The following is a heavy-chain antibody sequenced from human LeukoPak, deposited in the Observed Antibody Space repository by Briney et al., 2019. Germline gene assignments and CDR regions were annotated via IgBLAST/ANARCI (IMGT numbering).Heavy chain of an antibody. J-gene: IGHJ6*03. CDR2: INHSGNT. CDR1: GGSISSYY. V-gene: IGHV4-34*01. D-gene: IGHD5-12*01. CDR3: ARTTEGYAGGPGYSYYYYMDV. Sequence: PSETLSLTCTFSGGSISSYYRGWIRQPPGEGLEWIGEINHSGNTNYNPSLKSRVTISVDTSKNQFSLKLSSVTAADTAVYYCARTTEGYAGGPGYSYYYYMDVWGKGTTVTISS.